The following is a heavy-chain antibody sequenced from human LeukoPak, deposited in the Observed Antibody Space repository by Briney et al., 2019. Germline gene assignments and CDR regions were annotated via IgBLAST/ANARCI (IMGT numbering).Heavy chain of an antibody. CDR1: GFSFSNYA. J-gene: IGHJ4*02. V-gene: IGHV3-23*01. CDR3: AKRDNYGYFDY. Sequence: GGSPRLSCAGSGFSFSNYAMSWVRQAPGKGLEWVSTISTNGASTFYADSVKGRFTISRDNSKNTLWLQTNSLRAEDTAVYYCAKRDNYGYFDYWGQGTLVTVSS. D-gene: IGHD3-10*01. CDR2: ISTNGAST.